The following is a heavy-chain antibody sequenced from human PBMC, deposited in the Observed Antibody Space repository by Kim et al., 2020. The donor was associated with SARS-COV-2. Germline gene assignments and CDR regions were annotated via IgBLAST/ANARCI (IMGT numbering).Heavy chain of an antibody. V-gene: IGHV4-34*01. J-gene: IGHJ4*02. D-gene: IGHD3-22*01. Sequence: ALQSRVTLSVDTSKNQFSLKRSSVTAADTAVYYCARGYYYDSSGYYPFDCWGQGTLVTVSS. CDR3: ARGYYYDSSGYYPFDC.